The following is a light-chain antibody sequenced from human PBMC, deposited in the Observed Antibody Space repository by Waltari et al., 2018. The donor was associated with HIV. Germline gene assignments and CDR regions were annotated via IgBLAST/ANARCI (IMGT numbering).Light chain of an antibody. CDR2: DVT. V-gene: IGLV2-14*03. CDR3: SSYTSSSWV. Sequence: QSALTQPASVSGSPGQSLTISCTGNSSDVDYYNYDCWYQQHPGKAPKLMIYDVTHRPSGVSNRFSGSKSGNTASLTISGLQAEDEADYYCSSYTSSSWVFGGGTKLTVL. J-gene: IGLJ3*02. CDR1: SSDVDYYNY.